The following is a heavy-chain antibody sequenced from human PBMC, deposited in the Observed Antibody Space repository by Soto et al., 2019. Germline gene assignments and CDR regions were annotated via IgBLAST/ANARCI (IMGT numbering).Heavy chain of an antibody. CDR2: ISGSGGTT. V-gene: IGHV3-23*01. Sequence: PGRSLRLSCAASGFTFSGYAMSWVRQVPAKGLEWVSAISGSGGTTYYADSVKGRFTISRDNSKNTLYLQMNSLRADDSAVYHCAKDSEAAYCSGGTCGWFDPWGQGTLVTVSS. J-gene: IGHJ5*02. CDR1: GFTFSGYA. CDR3: AKDSEAAYCSGGTCGWFDP. D-gene: IGHD2-15*01.